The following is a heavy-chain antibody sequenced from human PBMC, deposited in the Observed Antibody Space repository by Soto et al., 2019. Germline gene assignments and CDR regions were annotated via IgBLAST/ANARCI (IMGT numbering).Heavy chain of an antibody. CDR2: IYHSGST. Sequence: SETLSLTCAVSGGSISSGGYSWSWIRQPPGKGLEWIGYIYHSGSTYYNPSLKSRVTISVDRSKNQFSLKLASVTAADTAVYYCARDKITGLFDYWGQGTLVTVSS. CDR1: GGSISSGGYS. D-gene: IGHD2-8*02. CDR3: ARDKITGLFDY. J-gene: IGHJ4*02. V-gene: IGHV4-30-2*01.